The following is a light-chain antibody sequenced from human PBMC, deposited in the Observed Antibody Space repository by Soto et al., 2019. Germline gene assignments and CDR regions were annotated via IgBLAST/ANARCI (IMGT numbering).Light chain of an antibody. CDR1: GSNIGAGYD. V-gene: IGLV1-40*01. Sequence: QPVLTQPPSVSGAPGQRVTISCTGSGSNIGAGYDVHWYQHLPGTAPKLLMYGNTNRPSGVPDRFSGSKSGTSASLAITGLQAEDEADYYCQSYDSSLSAVVFGGGTKVTVL. CDR3: QSYDSSLSAVV. CDR2: GNT. J-gene: IGLJ2*01.